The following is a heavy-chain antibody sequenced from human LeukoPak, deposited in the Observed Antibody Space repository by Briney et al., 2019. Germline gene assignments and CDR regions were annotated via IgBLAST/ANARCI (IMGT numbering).Heavy chain of an antibody. J-gene: IGHJ4*02. V-gene: IGHV3-7*01. D-gene: IGHD3-10*01. Sequence: GGSLRLSCAASGFTFSSYWMSWVRQAPGKGLEWVADIKQDGSEKYYVDSVKGRFTISRDNAKNSLYLQMNSLRAEDTAVYYCARDLLLWFGELLRPLDYWGQGTLVTVSS. CDR3: ARDLLLWFGELLRPLDY. CDR1: GFTFSSYW. CDR2: IKQDGSEK.